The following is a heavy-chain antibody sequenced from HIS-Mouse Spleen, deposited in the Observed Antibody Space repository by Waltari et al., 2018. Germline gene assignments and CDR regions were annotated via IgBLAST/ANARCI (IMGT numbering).Heavy chain of an antibody. CDR3: ARGPLDSYYDILTGYYTLDY. CDR2: INPNSGGT. D-gene: IGHD3-9*01. J-gene: IGHJ4*02. V-gene: IGHV1-2*02. Sequence: QVQLVQSGAEVKKPGASVKVSCKASGYTFTGYYMHWVRQAPGQGLEWMGWINPNSGGTNYAKKLQGRVTMTRDTSISPAYMELSRLRSDDTAVYYCARGPLDSYYDILTGYYTLDYWGQGTLVTVSS. CDR1: GYTFTGYY.